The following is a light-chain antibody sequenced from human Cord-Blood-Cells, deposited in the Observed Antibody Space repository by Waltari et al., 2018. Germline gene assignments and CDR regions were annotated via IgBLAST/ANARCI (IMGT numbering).Light chain of an antibody. J-gene: IGLJ3*02. CDR1: SSNIGSNY. Sequence: QSVLPQPPPASGTPGQRVTISCSGSSSNIGSNYVYWYQQLPGTAPKLPIYRNNQRPSGVPDRFSGSKSGTSASLAISGLRSEDEADYYCAAWDDSLSGWVFGGGTKLTVL. V-gene: IGLV1-47*01. CDR3: AAWDDSLSGWV. CDR2: RNN.